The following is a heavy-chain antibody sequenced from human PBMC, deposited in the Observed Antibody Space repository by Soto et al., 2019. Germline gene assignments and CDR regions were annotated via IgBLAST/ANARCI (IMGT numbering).Heavy chain of an antibody. CDR3: ARNSAITADYDFWSGTPGGYYMDV. D-gene: IGHD3-3*01. CDR1: GGSISSGGYY. J-gene: IGHJ6*03. V-gene: IGHV4-31*03. Sequence: SETLSLTCTVSGGSISSGGYYWSWIRQHPGKGLEWIGYIYYSGSTYYNPSLKSRVTISVDTSKNQFSLKLSSVTAADTAVYYCARNSAITADYDFWSGTPGGYYMDVWGKGTTVTVSS. CDR2: IYYSGST.